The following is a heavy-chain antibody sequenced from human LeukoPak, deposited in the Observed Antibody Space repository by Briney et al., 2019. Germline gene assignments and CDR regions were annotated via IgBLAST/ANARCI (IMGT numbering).Heavy chain of an antibody. CDR2: ISYDGSNK. CDR3: ARDQQAVAGTGFDY. Sequence: GGSLRLSCAASGFTFSSYSMNWVRQAPGKGLEWVAVISYDGSNKYYADSVKGRFTISRDNSKNTLYLQMNSLRAEDTAVYYCARDQQAVAGTGFDYWGQGTLVTVSS. CDR1: GFTFSSYS. D-gene: IGHD6-19*01. V-gene: IGHV3-30-3*01. J-gene: IGHJ4*02.